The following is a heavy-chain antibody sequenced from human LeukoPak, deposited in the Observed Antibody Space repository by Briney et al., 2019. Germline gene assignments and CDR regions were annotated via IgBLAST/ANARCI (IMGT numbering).Heavy chain of an antibody. CDR3: ARDLVTVTKGFDI. CDR2: ISYIGTT. V-gene: IGHV4-59*11. Sequence: SETLSLICAFSGDSFSSHYWTGIRQPPGRGLEGMGYISYIGTTNYNPSLKSRVTISIATSKNQFSLKLSSVTTADTAVYYCARDLVTVTKGFDIWGLGTMVSVSS. J-gene: IGHJ3*02. CDR1: GDSFSSHY. D-gene: IGHD4-17*01.